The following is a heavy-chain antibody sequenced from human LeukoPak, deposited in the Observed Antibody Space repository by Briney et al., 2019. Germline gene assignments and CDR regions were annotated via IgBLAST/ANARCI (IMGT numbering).Heavy chain of an antibody. CDR2: INQDGSEK. CDR1: GLFFRSYW. J-gene: IGHJ4*02. D-gene: IGHD5-24*01. V-gene: IGHV3-7*01. CDR3: ARERDGRFFDY. Sequence: GGSLRLSCAVSGLFFRSYWMSWVRQAPGEGLEWVANINQDGSEKYFVDSVKGRFTISRDNAKNSLHLQMNTLRAEDTAVYYCARERDGRFFDYWGQGTLVTVSS.